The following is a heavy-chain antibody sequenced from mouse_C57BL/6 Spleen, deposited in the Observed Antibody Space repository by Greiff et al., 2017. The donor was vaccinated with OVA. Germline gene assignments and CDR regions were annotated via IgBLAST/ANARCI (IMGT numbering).Heavy chain of an antibody. V-gene: IGHV1-81*01. Sequence: VQLQQSGAELARPGASVKLSCKASGYTFTSYGISWVKQRTGQGLEWIGEIYPRSGNTYYNEKFKGKATLTADKSSSTAYMELRSLTSEDSAVYFCARRDYGSSYEYFDVWGTGTTVTVSS. CDR2: IYPRSGNT. CDR1: GYTFTSYG. CDR3: ARRDYGSSYEYFDV. D-gene: IGHD1-1*01. J-gene: IGHJ1*03.